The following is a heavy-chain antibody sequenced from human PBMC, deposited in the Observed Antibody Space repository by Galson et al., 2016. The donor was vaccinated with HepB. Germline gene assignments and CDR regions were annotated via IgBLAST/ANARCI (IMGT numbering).Heavy chain of an antibody. CDR2: IGTDGRS. CDR1: GFTFSTYW. CDR3: ARDRDARPYDY. J-gene: IGHJ4*02. Sequence: SLRLSCAASGFTFSTYWMHWVRQAPGKGLEWVSRIGTDGRSNYADSVKGRFTISRDSSKNTLYLQMNSLRAEDTAIYYCARDRDARPYDYWGQGTLVIVSS. V-gene: IGHV3-74*01. D-gene: IGHD5-24*01.